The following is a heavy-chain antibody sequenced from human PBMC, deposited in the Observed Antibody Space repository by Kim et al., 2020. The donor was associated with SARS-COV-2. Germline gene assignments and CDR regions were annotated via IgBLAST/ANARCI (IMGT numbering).Heavy chain of an antibody. CDR2: IIPILGIA. CDR1: GGTFSSYA. J-gene: IGHJ5*02. Sequence: SVKVSCKASGGTFSSYAISWVRQAPGQGLEWMGRIIPILGIANYAHKFQSRVTITADKSTSTAYMELSSLRSEDTAVYYCARGAAAGYNWFDPWGPGTLVTVSS. D-gene: IGHD6-13*01. V-gene: IGHV1-69*04. CDR3: ARGAAAGYNWFDP.